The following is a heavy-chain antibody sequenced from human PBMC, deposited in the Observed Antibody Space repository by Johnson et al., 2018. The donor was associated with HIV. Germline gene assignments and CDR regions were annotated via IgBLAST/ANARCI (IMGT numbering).Heavy chain of an antibody. D-gene: IGHD2-2*02. V-gene: IGHV3-30*02. CDR2: IWYDGTNK. CDR3: ATIWPGNFAFDI. CDR1: GVTISSFG. Sequence: QVQLVESGGGVVQPGGSLRLSCAASGVTISSFGMHWVRQAPGKGLEWVAFIWYDGTNKYYADSVKGRFTISRDNSKNTLDLQMNSLRPEDTAVYYCATIWPGNFAFDIWGQGTVVTVSS. J-gene: IGHJ3*02.